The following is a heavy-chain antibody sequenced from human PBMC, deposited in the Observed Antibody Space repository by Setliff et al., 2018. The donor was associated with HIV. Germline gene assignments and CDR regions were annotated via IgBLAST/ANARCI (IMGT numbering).Heavy chain of an antibody. D-gene: IGHD3-22*01. V-gene: IGHV4-59*01. CDR1: DGSISTYY. J-gene: IGHJ4*02. CDR3: ARGDYDSGGYYFDR. CDR2: IYYSGIA. Sequence: PSETLSLTCSVSDGSISTYYWSWIRQPPGKGLEWIGYIYYSGIANYSTSLKSRVTLLVDTSKNQFSLRLNSVTAADTAVYFCARGDYDSGGYYFDRWGQGARVTVSS.